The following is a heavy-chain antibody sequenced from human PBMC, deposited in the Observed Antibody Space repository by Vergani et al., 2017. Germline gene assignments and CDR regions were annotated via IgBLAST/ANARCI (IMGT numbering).Heavy chain of an antibody. V-gene: IGHV3-23*04. J-gene: IGHJ3*02. Sequence: EVQLVESGGGLVKPGGSLRLSCAASEFTFSNYAMNWVRQAPGKGLGWVSGISGSGVSTYYTDSVKGRFTISRDNSKNMLFLQMNNLRTEDTAIYYCAKRVVPAAPGAFDIWGQGTMVTVSS. D-gene: IGHD2-2*01. CDR3: AKRVVPAAPGAFDI. CDR2: ISGSGVST. CDR1: EFTFSNYA.